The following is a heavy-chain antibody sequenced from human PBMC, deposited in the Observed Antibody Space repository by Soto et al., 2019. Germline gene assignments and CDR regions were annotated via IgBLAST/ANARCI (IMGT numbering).Heavy chain of an antibody. Sequence: PXGSLRLSCAAAGFALSSHSMYWVRQAPGKGLDWVSYISPFSDNLHYGDSVKGRFTFSRDMAKSSLSLQMTRLRDDDTAVYFCARGRADTAYFESWGQGTLATVSS. CDR3: ARGRADTAYFES. V-gene: IGHV3-48*02. J-gene: IGHJ4*02. D-gene: IGHD5-18*01. CDR1: GFALSSHS. CDR2: ISPFSDNL.